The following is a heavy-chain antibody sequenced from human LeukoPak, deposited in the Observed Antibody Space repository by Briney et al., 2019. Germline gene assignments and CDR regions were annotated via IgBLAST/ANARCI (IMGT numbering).Heavy chain of an antibody. CDR3: ARDLSAAFDF. CDR2: LVYDARS. CDR1: GFPFSSYG. J-gene: IGHJ4*02. D-gene: IGHD6-25*01. V-gene: IGHV3-33*01. Sequence: GTSLRLSCAASGFPFSSYGMHWVRQVPGKGLEWVARLVYDARSDYANSVKGRFSISRDDSKNTLFLDMSNLRVEDTALYYCARDLSAAFDFWGQGVLVTVSS.